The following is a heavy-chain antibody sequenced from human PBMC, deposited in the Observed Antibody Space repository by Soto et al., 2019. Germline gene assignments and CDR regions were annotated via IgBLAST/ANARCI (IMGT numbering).Heavy chain of an antibody. J-gene: IGHJ4*02. Sequence: QVQLQESGPGLVKPSQTLSLTCTVSGGSISSGGYSWSWSRQHPGKGLEWIGYIYYTGSTYYNPYLKSRVTISVDTSKNQFSLKLSSVTAADTAVYYCATLYMVRGVRTFDYWGQGTLVTVSS. D-gene: IGHD3-10*01. CDR3: ATLYMVRGVRTFDY. CDR1: GGSISSGGYS. V-gene: IGHV4-31*03. CDR2: IYYTGST.